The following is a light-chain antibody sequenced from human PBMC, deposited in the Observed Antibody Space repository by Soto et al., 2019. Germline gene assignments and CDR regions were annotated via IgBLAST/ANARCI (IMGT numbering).Light chain of an antibody. Sequence: QSVLTQPPSVSGAPGQRVTISCTGNSSNIGAGYEVHWYQQLPGIAPKLLMYDNSNRPSGVPDRFSGSKSGTSASLAITGLQTEDEADYYCQSYDNSLSGSYVFGTGTKVTVL. J-gene: IGLJ1*01. V-gene: IGLV1-40*01. CDR1: SSNIGAGYE. CDR2: DNS. CDR3: QSYDNSLSGSYV.